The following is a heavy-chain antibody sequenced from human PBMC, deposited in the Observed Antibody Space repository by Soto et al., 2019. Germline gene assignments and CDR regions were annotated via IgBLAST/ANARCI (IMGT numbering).Heavy chain of an antibody. V-gene: IGHV1-46*01. J-gene: IGHJ6*02. CDR1: GYRFRSYY. CDR2: FNPANGRT. D-gene: IGHD1-1*01. CDR3: ARDTSRRQIYHGMDV. Sequence: ASVKVSCKASGYRFRSYYVHWVRQAPGQGLEGIAVFNPANGRTTYAETFHGRITITTDTSTSIVFMELSSLSSEDTAVYFCARDTSRRQIYHGMDVWGQGTTVTVSS.